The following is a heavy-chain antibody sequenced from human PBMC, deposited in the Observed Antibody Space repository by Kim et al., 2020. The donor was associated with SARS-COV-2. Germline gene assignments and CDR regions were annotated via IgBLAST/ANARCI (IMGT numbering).Heavy chain of an antibody. J-gene: IGHJ4*02. Sequence: GGSLRLFCAASGFVFKNAWMSWVRQAPGKGLEWIGRIKSKSDGGTTDYAAPVKGRFTISRDDPGNTLYLQMNSLKIEDTALYYCTGDDYLWGTYRPWGQGTLVTVSS. D-gene: IGHD3-16*02. CDR2: IKSKSDGGTT. CDR3: TGDDYLWGTYRP. V-gene: IGHV3-15*01. CDR1: GFVFKNAW.